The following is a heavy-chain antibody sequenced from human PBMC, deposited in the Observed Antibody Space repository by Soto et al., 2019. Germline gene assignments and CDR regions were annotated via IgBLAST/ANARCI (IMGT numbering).Heavy chain of an antibody. CDR1: GFTFSSYS. D-gene: IGHD3-16*01. CDR3: ARSDRGDYYYMDV. J-gene: IGHJ6*03. CDR2: ISSSSSTI. V-gene: IGHV3-48*01. Sequence: ESGGGLVQPGGSLRLSCAASGFTFSSYSMNWVRQAPGKGLEWVSYISSSSSTIYYADSVKGRFTISRDNAKNSLYLQMNSLRAEDTAVYYCARSDRGDYYYMDVWGKGTTVTVSS.